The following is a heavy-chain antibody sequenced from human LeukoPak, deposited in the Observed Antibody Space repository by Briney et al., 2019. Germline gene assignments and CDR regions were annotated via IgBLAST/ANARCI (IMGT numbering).Heavy chain of an antibody. J-gene: IGHJ4*02. D-gene: IGHD6-19*01. CDR2: ISSSGTTI. V-gene: IGHV3-48*02. CDR3: ARAYRGWYDV. Sequence: GGSLRLSCAASGFTFSSYSMNWVRQAPGKGLVCVSYISSSGTTIYYADSVKGRFTISRDNAKNSLLLQMNSLRDEDTAVYYCARAYRGWYDVWGRGTLVTVSS. CDR1: GFTFSSYS.